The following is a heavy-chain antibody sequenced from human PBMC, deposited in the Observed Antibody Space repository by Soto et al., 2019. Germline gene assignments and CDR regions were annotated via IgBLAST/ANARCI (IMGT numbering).Heavy chain of an antibody. Sequence: SGPTLVNPTQTLTLTCTFSGFSLSTRGVGVGWIRQPPGKALEWLALIYWDNDNRYSPSLKSRLTLTKDTSRNQVVLTMTNMDPVDTATYYCAHRNQLYSKWLSSHWLYSWGPGTLVPV. V-gene: IGHV2-5*02. CDR1: GFSLSTRGVG. J-gene: IGHJ5*02. CDR3: AHRNQLYSKWLSSHWLYS. CDR2: IYWDNDN. D-gene: IGHD5-12*01.